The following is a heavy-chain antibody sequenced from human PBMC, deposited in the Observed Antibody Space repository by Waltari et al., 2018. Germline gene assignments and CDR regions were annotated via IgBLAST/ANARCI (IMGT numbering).Heavy chain of an antibody. Sequence: EVQLVESGGGLIQPGGSLRLSCAASGFNVFSNYMSWVRQAPGKGLEGVSVIDSGGGTTSYADSVKCRFTISRDDSRNIVYLQMNSLRADDTAVYYCARDRGASGYDFDYWGQGVLVTVSS. J-gene: IGHJ4*02. D-gene: IGHD5-12*01. V-gene: IGHV3-53*01. CDR3: ARDRGASGYDFDY. CDR1: GFNVFSNY. CDR2: IDSGGGTT.